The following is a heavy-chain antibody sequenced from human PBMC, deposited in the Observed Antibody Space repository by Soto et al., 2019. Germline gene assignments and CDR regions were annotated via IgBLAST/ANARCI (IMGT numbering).Heavy chain of an antibody. V-gene: IGHV3-30*18. J-gene: IGHJ6*02. Sequence: GGSLRLSCAASGFTFSSYGMHWVRQAPGKGLEWVAVISYDGSNKYYADSVKGRFTISRDNSKNTLYLQMNSLRAEDKAVYYCAKDRSDLGYCSGGSCYGYYYYGMDVWGQGTTVTVSS. CDR1: GFTFSSYG. D-gene: IGHD2-15*01. CDR2: ISYDGSNK. CDR3: AKDRSDLGYCSGGSCYGYYYYGMDV.